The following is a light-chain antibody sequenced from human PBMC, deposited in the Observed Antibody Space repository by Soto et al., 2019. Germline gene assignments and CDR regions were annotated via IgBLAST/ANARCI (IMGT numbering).Light chain of an antibody. CDR1: SSDVGGYNY. Sequence: QSALTQPASVSGSPGQSITISCTGTSSDVGGYNYVYWYQQHPGKAPKLMIYEVSNRPSGVSTRFSGSKSGNTASLTISGLQAEDEADYFCNSYTSSSTQVFGTGTKLTVL. V-gene: IGLV2-14*01. J-gene: IGLJ1*01. CDR3: NSYTSSSTQV. CDR2: EVS.